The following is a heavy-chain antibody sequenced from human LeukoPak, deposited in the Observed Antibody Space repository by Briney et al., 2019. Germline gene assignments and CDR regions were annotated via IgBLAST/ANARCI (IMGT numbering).Heavy chain of an antibody. V-gene: IGHV3-74*01. CDR1: GFTLGNAW. D-gene: IGHD1-14*01. Sequence: GGSLRLSCAASGFTLGNAWMHWVRQAPGEGLVWVSRIDSDGTTTIYADSVKGRFTISRDNAKNTVYLQMNSLRVEGTAVYYCARDRPHNWFDPWGQGTLVTVSS. CDR3: ARDRPHNWFDP. J-gene: IGHJ5*02. CDR2: IDSDGTTT.